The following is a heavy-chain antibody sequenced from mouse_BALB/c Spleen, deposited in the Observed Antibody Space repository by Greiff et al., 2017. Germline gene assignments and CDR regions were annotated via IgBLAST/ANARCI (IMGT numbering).Heavy chain of an antibody. CDR1: GFNIKDTY. D-gene: IGHD2-2*01. J-gene: IGHJ4*01. Sequence: EVQLQQSGAELVKPGASVKLSCTASGFNIKDTYMHWVKQRPEQGLEWIGRIDPANGNTKYDPKFQGKATITADTSSSTAYMQLKSLTSEDSAVYYCARGGYDGGYAMDYWGQGTSVTVSS. CDR2: IDPANGNT. CDR3: ARGGYDGGYAMDY. V-gene: IGHV14-3*02.